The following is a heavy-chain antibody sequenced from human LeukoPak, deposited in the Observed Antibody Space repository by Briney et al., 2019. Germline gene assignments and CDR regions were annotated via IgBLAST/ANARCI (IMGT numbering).Heavy chain of an antibody. D-gene: IGHD1-26*01. J-gene: IGHJ4*02. CDR2: ISSSSSYI. CDR1: GFTFSSYS. V-gene: IGHV3-21*01. CDR3: ARDDGSYSRSPGFDN. Sequence: GGTLRLSCAASGFTFSSYSMNWVRQAPGKGLEWVSSISSSSSYIYYADSVKGRFTISRDNAKNSLYLQMNSLRAEDTAVYYCARDDGSYSRSPGFDNWGQGTLVTVSS.